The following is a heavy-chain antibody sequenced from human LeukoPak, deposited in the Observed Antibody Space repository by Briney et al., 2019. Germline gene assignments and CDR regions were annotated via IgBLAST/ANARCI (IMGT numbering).Heavy chain of an antibody. CDR1: GGSISSGSYY. CDR2: IYTSGSN. CDR3: ARERSSSSSIYYYYCMDV. V-gene: IGHV4-61*02. J-gene: IGHJ6*03. D-gene: IGHD6-13*01. Sequence: SETLSLTCTVSGGSISSGSYYWSWIRQPAGKGLDWTIRIYTSGSNNYKPSLKSRVTISVDTSKNQFSLKLSSVTAADTAVYYCARERSSSSSIYYYYCMDVWGKGTTVTISS.